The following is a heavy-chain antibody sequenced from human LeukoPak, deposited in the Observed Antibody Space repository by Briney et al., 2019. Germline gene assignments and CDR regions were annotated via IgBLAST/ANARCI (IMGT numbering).Heavy chain of an antibody. D-gene: IGHD2-21*02. J-gene: IGHJ4*02. CDR3: AKKSYRVVTASSIDY. CDR1: GFTFSSYA. Sequence: GGSLRLSCAASGFTFSSYAMSWVRLPPGKGMEWVSAISGSGGSTYYADSVKGRFTISRDNSKNTLYLQMNSLRAEDTAVYYCAKKSYRVVTASSIDYWGQGTLVTVSS. V-gene: IGHV3-23*01. CDR2: ISGSGGST.